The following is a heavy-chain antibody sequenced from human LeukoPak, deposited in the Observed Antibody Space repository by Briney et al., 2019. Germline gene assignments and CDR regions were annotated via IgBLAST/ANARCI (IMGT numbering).Heavy chain of an antibody. CDR2: ISYDGSNK. CDR1: GFTFSSYA. J-gene: IGHJ4*02. CDR3: ARVGPEDY. Sequence: GSLRLSCAAPGFTFSSYAMHWVRQAPGKGLEWVAVISYDGSNKYYADSVKGRFTISRDNSKNTLYLQMNSLRAEDTAVYYCARVGPEDYWGQGTLVTVSS. V-gene: IGHV3-30*04.